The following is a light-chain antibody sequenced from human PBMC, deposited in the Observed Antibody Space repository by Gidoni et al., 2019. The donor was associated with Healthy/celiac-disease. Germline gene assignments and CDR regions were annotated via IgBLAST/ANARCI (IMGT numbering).Light chain of an antibody. CDR2: AAS. Sequence: IQLTQSPSSLSASVGDRVTITCRASQGISSYLAWYQQKPGKAPKLLIYAASTLQSGVPSRCSGSGSGTDFTLTISSLQPEDFATYYCQQLNSYPPITFXXXTRLEIK. V-gene: IGKV1-9*01. CDR1: QGISSY. J-gene: IGKJ5*01. CDR3: QQLNSYPPIT.